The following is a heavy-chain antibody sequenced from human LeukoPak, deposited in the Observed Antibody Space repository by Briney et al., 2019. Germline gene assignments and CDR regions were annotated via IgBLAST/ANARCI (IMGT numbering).Heavy chain of an antibody. V-gene: IGHV4-61*08. Sequence: SETLSLTCAVSGVSISSGGYSWSWIRQPPGKGLEWIGYIYYSGSTNYNPSLKSRVTISVDTSKNQFSLKLSSVTAADTAVYYCARGDIVVVPDYYYYYGMDVWGQGTTVTVSS. CDR2: IYYSGST. CDR3: ARGDIVVVPDYYYYYGMDV. D-gene: IGHD2-2*01. CDR1: GVSISSGGYS. J-gene: IGHJ6*02.